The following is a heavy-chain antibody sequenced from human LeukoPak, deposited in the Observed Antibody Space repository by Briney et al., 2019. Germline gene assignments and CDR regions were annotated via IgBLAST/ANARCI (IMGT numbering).Heavy chain of an antibody. CDR1: GFTFSNFG. CDR3: ARDLHYYVAMDV. V-gene: IGHV3-33*08. Sequence: GGSVRLSCAASGFTFSNFGLNWVRQAPGKGLEWVAFISDNGRRTYYLESVEGLFTISRDDSKNTLYLQMNSLRVEDTAVYYCARDLHYYVAMDVWGQGTTVTVSS. J-gene: IGHJ6*02. CDR2: ISDNGRRT. D-gene: IGHD3-10*02.